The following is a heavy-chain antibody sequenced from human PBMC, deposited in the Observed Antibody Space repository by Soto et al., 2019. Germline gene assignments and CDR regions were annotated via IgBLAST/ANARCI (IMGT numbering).Heavy chain of an antibody. D-gene: IGHD1-26*01. V-gene: IGHV3-23*01. CDR1: GFTFSSYA. Sequence: GGSLRLSCAASGFTFSSYAMSLVRQAPGKGLEWVSAISGSGGSTYYADSVKGRFTISRDNSKNTLYLQMNSLRAEDTAVYYCAKYLVVGATLAPLDYWGQGTLVTVSS. CDR3: AKYLVVGATLAPLDY. CDR2: ISGSGGST. J-gene: IGHJ4*02.